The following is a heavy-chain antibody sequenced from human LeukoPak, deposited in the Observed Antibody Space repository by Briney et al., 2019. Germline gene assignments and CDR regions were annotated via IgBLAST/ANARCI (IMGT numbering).Heavy chain of an antibody. CDR2: IKSKTDGGTT. J-gene: IGHJ4*02. V-gene: IGHV3-15*01. D-gene: IGHD1-26*01. Sequence: PGGSLRLSCAASGFTFSNAWMSWVRQAPGKGLEWVGRIKSKTDGGTTDYAAPVKGRFTISRDDSKNTLYLQMNSLKTEDTAVYYCTTGLGIERVQGYFDYWGQGTLVTVSS. CDR1: GFTFSNAW. CDR3: TTGLGIERVQGYFDY.